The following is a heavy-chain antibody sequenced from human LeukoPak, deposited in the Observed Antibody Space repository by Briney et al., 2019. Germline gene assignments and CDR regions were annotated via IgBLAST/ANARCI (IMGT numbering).Heavy chain of an antibody. V-gene: IGHV4-59*01. CDR2: IYYSGST. J-gene: IGHJ4*02. Sequence: PSETLSLTCTVSGGSISSYYWSWIRQPPGKGLEWIGYIYYSGSTNCNPSLKSRVTISVDTSKNQFSLKLSSVTAADTAVYYCARRGGDSSGNFDYWGQGTLVAVSS. CDR1: GGSISSYY. D-gene: IGHD3-22*01. CDR3: ARRGGDSSGNFDY.